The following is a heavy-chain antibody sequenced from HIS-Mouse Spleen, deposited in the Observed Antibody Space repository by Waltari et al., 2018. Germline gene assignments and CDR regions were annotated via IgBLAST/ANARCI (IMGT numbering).Heavy chain of an antibody. V-gene: IGHV1-2*02. CDR3: ARVRSPIASYSSGWWFDY. J-gene: IGHJ4*02. CDR2: INPNSGGT. CDR1: GYTFTGYY. D-gene: IGHD6-19*01. Sequence: QVQLVQSGAEVKKPGASVKVSCKASGYTFTGYYMHWVRQAPGQWLELMGWINPNSGGTNYAQKFQGRVTMTRDTSISTAYMELSRLRSDDTAVYYCARVRSPIASYSSGWWFDYWGQGTLVTVSS.